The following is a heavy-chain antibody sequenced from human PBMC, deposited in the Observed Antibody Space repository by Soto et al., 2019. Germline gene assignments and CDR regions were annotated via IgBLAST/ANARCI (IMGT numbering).Heavy chain of an antibody. D-gene: IGHD3-10*01. CDR1: GYTFTSCY. V-gene: IGHV1-46*01. CDR2: INPSGGST. J-gene: IGHJ6*02. Sequence: GASVKVSCKASGYTFTSCYMHWVRQAPGQGLEWMGIINPSGGSTSYAQKFQGRVTMTRDTSTSTVYMELSSLRSEDTAVYYCARDSVVRGVSAGMDVWGQGTTVTV. CDR3: ARDSVVRGVSAGMDV.